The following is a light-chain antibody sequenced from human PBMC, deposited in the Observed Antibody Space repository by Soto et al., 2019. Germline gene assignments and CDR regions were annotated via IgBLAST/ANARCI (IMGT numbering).Light chain of an antibody. V-gene: IGKV3-20*01. Sequence: VLTQSPGTLSLYPGERATLSCRASQTVRNNYLAWYQQKPGQAPRLLIFGASDRATGTPDRFSGSGSGTDFTLTISRLEPEDSAVYYCQQFDDSVTFGQGTRLEI. CDR2: GAS. CDR3: QQFDDSVT. J-gene: IGKJ5*01. CDR1: QTVRNNY.